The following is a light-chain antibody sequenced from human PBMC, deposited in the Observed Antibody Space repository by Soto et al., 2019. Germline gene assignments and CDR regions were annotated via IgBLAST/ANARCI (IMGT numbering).Light chain of an antibody. V-gene: IGLV1-36*01. J-gene: IGLJ2*01. CDR3: AVWDDSLNDVV. CDR2: YDD. Sequence: QSVLTQPPSVSEAPRQRVTISCSGSRSNVGNNAVNWYQQLPGKAPKLLIYYDDLLPSGVSDRFSGSKSGTSASLAISGLQSEDEADYYCAVWDDSLNDVVFCGGTKLTVL. CDR1: RSNVGNNA.